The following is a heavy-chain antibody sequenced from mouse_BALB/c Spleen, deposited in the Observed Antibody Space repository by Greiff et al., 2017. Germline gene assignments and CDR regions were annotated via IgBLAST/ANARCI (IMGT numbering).Heavy chain of an antibody. CDR1: GYTFTDYA. V-gene: IGHV1-67*01. Sequence: VQLQESGPELVRPGVSVKISCKGSGYTFTDYAMHWVKQSHAKSLEWIGVISTYYGNTNYNQKFKGKATMTVDKSSSTAYMELARLTSEDSAIYYCARSIYYGNYAMDYWGQGTSVTVSS. J-gene: IGHJ4*01. CDR3: ARSIYYGNYAMDY. CDR2: ISTYYGNT. D-gene: IGHD1-1*01.